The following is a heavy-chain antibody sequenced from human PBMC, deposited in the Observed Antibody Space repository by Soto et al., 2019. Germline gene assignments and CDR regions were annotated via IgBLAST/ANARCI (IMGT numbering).Heavy chain of an antibody. CDR1: GGSISSSSYY. CDR2: IYYSGST. Sequence: QLQLQESGPGLVKPSETLSLTCTVSGGSISSSSYYWGWIRQPPGKGLEWIGSIYYSGSTYYNPSLKSRVTISVDTSKNQFSLKLSSVTAADTAVYYCAEVRRDYGDYYFDYWGQGTLVTVSS. V-gene: IGHV4-39*01. CDR3: AEVRRDYGDYYFDY. D-gene: IGHD4-17*01. J-gene: IGHJ4*02.